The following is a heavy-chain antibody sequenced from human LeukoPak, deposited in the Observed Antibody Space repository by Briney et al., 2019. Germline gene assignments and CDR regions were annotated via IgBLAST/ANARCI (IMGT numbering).Heavy chain of an antibody. Sequence: GGSLRLSCAASGFTFSSYWMHWVHQAPGKGLVWVSRINSDGSSTSYADSVKGRFTISRDNSKNTLYLQMNSLRAEDTAVYYCAKDGSSGWHDAFDIWGQGTMVTVSS. D-gene: IGHD6-19*01. V-gene: IGHV3-74*01. CDR3: AKDGSSGWHDAFDI. CDR1: GFTFSSYW. CDR2: INSDGSST. J-gene: IGHJ3*02.